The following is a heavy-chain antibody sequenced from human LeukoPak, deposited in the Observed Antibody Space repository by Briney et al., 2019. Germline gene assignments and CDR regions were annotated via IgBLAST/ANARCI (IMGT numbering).Heavy chain of an antibody. Sequence: SETLSLTCSVSGGSISSSRYYWGWIRQPPGKGLEWIGNIYYSGRTYYNPSLKSRVTISVDMSKNQFSLKLRSVTAADTAVYHCARRPGGETYGYRFDPWGQGTLVTVSS. CDR1: GGSISSSRYY. CDR2: IYYSGRT. J-gene: IGHJ5*02. D-gene: IGHD5-18*01. V-gene: IGHV4-39*01. CDR3: ARRPGGETYGYRFDP.